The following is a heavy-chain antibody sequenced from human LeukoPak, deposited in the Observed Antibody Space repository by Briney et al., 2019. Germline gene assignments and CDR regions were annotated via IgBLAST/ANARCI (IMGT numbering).Heavy chain of an antibody. Sequence: PSETLSLTCIVSGGSISSYYWTWIQQAPGKGLEWIGYIYDSGSTNYNPSLQSRVTISVDTSKNQFSLKLSSVTAADTAVYYCARRVAVRPRYYFDYWGQGILVTVSS. V-gene: IGHV4-59*08. D-gene: IGHD6-6*01. CDR2: IYDSGST. J-gene: IGHJ4*02. CDR3: ARRVAVRPRYYFDY. CDR1: GGSISSYY.